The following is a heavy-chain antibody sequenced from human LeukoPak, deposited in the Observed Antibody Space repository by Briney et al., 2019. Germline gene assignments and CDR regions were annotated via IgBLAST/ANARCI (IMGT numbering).Heavy chain of an antibody. Sequence: AASVKVSRKASGGTFSSYAFSWVRQAPGQGLEWMGGIIPIFGTANYAQKFQGRVTITADESTSTAYMELSSLRSEDTAVYYCARDRLPYSSGWYYFDYWGQGTLVTVSS. J-gene: IGHJ4*02. CDR3: ARDRLPYSSGWYYFDY. V-gene: IGHV1-69*13. CDR2: IIPIFGTA. CDR1: GGTFSSYA. D-gene: IGHD6-19*01.